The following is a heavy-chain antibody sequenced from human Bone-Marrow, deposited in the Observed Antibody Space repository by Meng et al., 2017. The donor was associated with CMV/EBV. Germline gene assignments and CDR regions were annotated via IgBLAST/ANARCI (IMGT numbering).Heavy chain of an antibody. V-gene: IGHV4-39*07. D-gene: IGHD3-10*01. CDR3: ARVHYYGSGPLGMDV. CDR1: GGSISSSSYY. Sequence: SETLSLTCNVSGGSISSSSYYWGWIRQPPGKGLEWIGSMYYSGSTNYNPSLKSRVTISVDTSKNQFSLKLSSVTAADTAVYYCARVHYYGSGPLGMDVWGQGTTVTVSS. CDR2: MYYSGST. J-gene: IGHJ6*02.